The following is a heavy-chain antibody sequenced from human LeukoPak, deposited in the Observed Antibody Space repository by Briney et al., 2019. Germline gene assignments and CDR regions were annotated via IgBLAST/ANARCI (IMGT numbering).Heavy chain of an antibody. Sequence: TSGTLSLTCAVSGGSISSSNWWSWVRQPPGKGLEWIGEIYHSGSTNYNPSLKSRVTISVDKSKNQFSLKLSSVTAADTAVYYCARARGFGPLTGELIVWGQGTLVTVSS. CDR2: IYHSGST. D-gene: IGHD3-10*01. V-gene: IGHV4-4*02. CDR1: GGSISSSNW. CDR3: ARARGFGPLTGELIV. J-gene: IGHJ4*02.